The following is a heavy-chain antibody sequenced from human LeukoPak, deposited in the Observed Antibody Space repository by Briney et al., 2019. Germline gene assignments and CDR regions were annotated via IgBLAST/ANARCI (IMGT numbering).Heavy chain of an antibody. CDR3: ASPAVVKGWWYFDL. CDR1: GGSISSYY. V-gene: IGHV4-59*01. J-gene: IGHJ2*01. D-gene: IGHD3-22*01. CDR2: IHYSGST. Sequence: SETLSLTCTVSGGSISSYYWSWIRQPPGKGLEWIGYIHYSGSTNYNPSLKSRVTLSVDTSKNQFSLKLSSVTAADTAVYYCASPAVVKGWWYFDLWGRGTLVTVSS.